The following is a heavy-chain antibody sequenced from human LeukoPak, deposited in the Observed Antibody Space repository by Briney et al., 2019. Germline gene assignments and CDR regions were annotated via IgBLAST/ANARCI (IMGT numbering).Heavy chain of an antibody. J-gene: IGHJ4*02. CDR1: GGSISSYY. V-gene: IGHV4-59*01. CDR2: IYYSGST. CDR3: ARLPSRPYYFDY. Sequence: SETLSLICTVSGGSISSYYWSWIRQPPGKGLEWIGYIYYSGSTNYNPSLKSRVTISVNTSKNQFSLKLSSVTAADTAVYYCARLPSRPYYFDYWGQGTPVTVSS.